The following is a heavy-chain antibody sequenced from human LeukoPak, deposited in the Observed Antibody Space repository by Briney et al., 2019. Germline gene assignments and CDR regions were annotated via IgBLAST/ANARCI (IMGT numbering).Heavy chain of an antibody. CDR3: ARDNGQQLKNNWFDP. CDR1: GGSISSYY. Sequence: SETLSLTCTVSGGSISSYYWSWIRQPPGKGLEWIGYIYHSGSTNYNPSLKSRVTISVDTSKNQFSLKLSSVTAADTAVYYCARDNGQQLKNNWFDPWGQGTLVTVSS. J-gene: IGHJ5*02. D-gene: IGHD6-13*01. V-gene: IGHV4-59*01. CDR2: IYHSGST.